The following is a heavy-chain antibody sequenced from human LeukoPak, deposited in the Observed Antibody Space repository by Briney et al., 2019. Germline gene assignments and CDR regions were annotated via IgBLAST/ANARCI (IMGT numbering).Heavy chain of an antibody. CDR3: ASYADTAMVTSGY. CDR2: INHSGST. Sequence: SETLSLTCAVYGGSFSGYYWSWIRQPPGKGLEWIGEINHSGSTNYNPSLKSRVTISVDTSKNQFSLKLSSVTAADTAVYYCASYADTAMVTSGYWGQGTLVTVSS. CDR1: GGSFSGYY. D-gene: IGHD5-18*01. J-gene: IGHJ4*02. V-gene: IGHV4-34*01.